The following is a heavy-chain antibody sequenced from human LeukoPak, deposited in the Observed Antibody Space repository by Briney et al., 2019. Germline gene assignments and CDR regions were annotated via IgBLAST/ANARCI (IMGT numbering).Heavy chain of an antibody. CDR2: IYYSGSS. Sequence: SETLSLTCAVSGGSMRNYYGSWIRQPPGKGLEWVGYIYYSGSSSYNPSLRSRVSISIDTSKNQFSLNLSSVTAAATAVYYCARGWSSSWYYFDFWGQGTLVTVSS. CDR1: GGSMRNYY. V-gene: IGHV4-59*01. CDR3: ARGWSSSWYYFDF. J-gene: IGHJ4*02. D-gene: IGHD2-15*01.